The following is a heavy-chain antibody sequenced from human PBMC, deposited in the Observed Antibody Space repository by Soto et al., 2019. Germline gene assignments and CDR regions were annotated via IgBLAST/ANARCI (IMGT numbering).Heavy chain of an antibody. CDR1: GGSFSDYY. CDR3: ARGYGPIDY. J-gene: IGHJ4*02. V-gene: IGHV4-34*01. CDR2: INHSGST. Sequence: SETLSLTCAVYGGSFSDYYWSWVRQPPGKGLEWIGEINHSGSTNYNPSLKSRVTISVDASKNQFSLKLSSVTAADAAVYFCARGYGPIDYWGQGTLVTVSS. D-gene: IGHD3-10*01.